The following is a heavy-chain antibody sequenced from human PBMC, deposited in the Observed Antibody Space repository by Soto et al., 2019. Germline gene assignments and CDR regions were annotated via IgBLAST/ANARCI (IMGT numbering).Heavy chain of an antibody. CDR1: GGTFSSYA. CDR2: IIPIFGTA. V-gene: IGHV1-69*13. J-gene: IGHJ6*02. Sequence: ASVKVSCKASGGTFSSYAISWVRQAPGQGLEWMGGIIPIFGTANYAQKFQGRVTITADESTSTAYMELSSLRSEDTAVYYCARDLGYSSSWDYYYYGMDVWGQGTTVTVSS. CDR3: ARDLGYSSSWDYYYYGMDV. D-gene: IGHD6-13*01.